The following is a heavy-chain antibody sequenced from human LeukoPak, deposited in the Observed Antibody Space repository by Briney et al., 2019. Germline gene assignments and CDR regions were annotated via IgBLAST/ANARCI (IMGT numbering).Heavy chain of an antibody. J-gene: IGHJ6*03. CDR3: ARVSYDSSGYYFYYYYMDV. CDR1: NYFISDGYY. Sequence: SETLSLTCTVSNYFISDGYYWGWIRQSPGMGLEWIGSLYHSGSTYYNPSLKSRVTISVETSKNQFSLKMTSVTAADTAVYYCARVSYDSSGYYFYYYYMDVWGEGTTVTVSS. CDR2: LYHSGST. D-gene: IGHD3-22*01. V-gene: IGHV4-38-2*02.